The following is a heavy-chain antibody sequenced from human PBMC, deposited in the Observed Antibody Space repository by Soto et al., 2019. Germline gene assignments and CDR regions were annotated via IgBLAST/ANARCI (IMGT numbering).Heavy chain of an antibody. CDR1: GFTSDDYA. V-gene: IGHV3-43D*04. J-gene: IGHJ6*01. D-gene: IGHD2-2*01. CDR3: AAQLGYCSSTSCYGMEV. Sequence: PGVSLRRSCAASGFTSDDYAMHWVRQAPGQGLEWVARISWDGGSTSYAEYVKGRFTISRDNSERSLCLQMVGLRAEDTALYYCAAQLGYCSSTSCYGMEVWGQGTTVTVSS. CDR2: ISWDGGST.